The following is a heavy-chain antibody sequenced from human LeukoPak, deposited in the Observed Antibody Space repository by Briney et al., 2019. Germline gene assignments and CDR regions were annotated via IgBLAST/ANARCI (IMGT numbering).Heavy chain of an antibody. CDR3: ARGGLSRFGF. J-gene: IGHJ4*02. CDR1: GFTFSSYA. CDR2: ISYDGSNK. D-gene: IGHD2/OR15-2a*01. V-gene: IGHV3-30*04. Sequence: GGSLRLSCAASGFTFSSYAMHWVRQAPGKGLEWVAVISYDGSNKYYADSVKGRFTISRDNSRNTLYLQMNSLRAEDTAVYYCARGGLSRFGFWGQGTLVTVSS.